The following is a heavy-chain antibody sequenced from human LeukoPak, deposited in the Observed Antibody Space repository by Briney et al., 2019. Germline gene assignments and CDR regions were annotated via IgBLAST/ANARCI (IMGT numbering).Heavy chain of an antibody. D-gene: IGHD2-15*01. Sequence: GGSLRHSCAASGFIFSSYSMNWVRQAPGKGLEWVSYISSSGTTIYYADSVKGRFTISRDNAKNSLYLQMNSLRGEDTAVYYCARTHCSGGSCPLSHWGQGTLVTVSS. CDR1: GFIFSSYS. V-gene: IGHV3-48*04. CDR3: ARTHCSGGSCPLSH. CDR2: ISSSGTTI. J-gene: IGHJ4*02.